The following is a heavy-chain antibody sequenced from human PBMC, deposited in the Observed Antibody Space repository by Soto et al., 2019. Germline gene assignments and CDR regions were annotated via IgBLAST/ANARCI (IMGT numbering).Heavy chain of an antibody. J-gene: IGHJ4*02. Sequence: SLRLSCAASGFTFSSYSMNWVRQAPGKGLEWVSYISSSSSTIYYADSVKGRFTISRDNAKNSLYLQMNSLRDEDTAVYYCAREVDYYDSSGEDYWGQGTLVTVSS. CDR1: GFTFSSYS. D-gene: IGHD3-22*01. V-gene: IGHV3-48*02. CDR2: ISSSSSTI. CDR3: AREVDYYDSSGEDY.